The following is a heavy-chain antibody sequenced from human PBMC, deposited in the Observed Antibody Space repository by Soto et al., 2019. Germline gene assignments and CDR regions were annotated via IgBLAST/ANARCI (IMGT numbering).Heavy chain of an antibody. V-gene: IGHV5-51*01. Sequence: GESLKISCKGSGYSFTSYWIGWVRQMPGKGLERMGIIYPGDSDTRYSPSFQGQVTISADKSISTAYLQWSSLKASDTAMYYCARPHRYGVDAFDIWGQGTMVTVSS. CDR2: IYPGDSDT. D-gene: IGHD4-17*01. J-gene: IGHJ3*02. CDR3: ARPHRYGVDAFDI. CDR1: GYSFTSYW.